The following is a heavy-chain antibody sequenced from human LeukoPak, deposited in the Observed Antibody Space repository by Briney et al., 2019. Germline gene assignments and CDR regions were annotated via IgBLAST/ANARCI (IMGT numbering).Heavy chain of an antibody. CDR3: ARGVREILWFGELLSHYYYHHMDV. V-gene: IGHV1-8*01. CDR1: GYTFTIYD. D-gene: IGHD3-10*01. J-gene: IGHJ6*03. CDR2: MHPTSGST. Sequence: ASVTVSCTASGYTFTIYDIIWVRQATGQGLEGMGGMHPTSGSTGYAQKFQGRVTMTRNTPIRTAYMEVRSLSCGDTAGYYCARGVREILWFGELLSHYYYHHMDVWVKGTTVTISS.